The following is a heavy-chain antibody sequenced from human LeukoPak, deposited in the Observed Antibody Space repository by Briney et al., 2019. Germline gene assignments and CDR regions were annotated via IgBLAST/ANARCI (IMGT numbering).Heavy chain of an antibody. CDR3: ARGRKQRYCRGTSCYDPAFDI. D-gene: IGHD2-2*01. Sequence: SETLSLTCAVYGGSFSGYYWSWIRQPPEKELEWIGEINHGGGTNYNPSLESRVTISVDTSRSQFSLKLSSVTAADTAVYYCARGRKQRYCRGTSCYDPAFDIWGQGKRVTVSS. V-gene: IGHV4-34*01. CDR1: GGSFSGYY. J-gene: IGHJ3*02. CDR2: INHGGGT.